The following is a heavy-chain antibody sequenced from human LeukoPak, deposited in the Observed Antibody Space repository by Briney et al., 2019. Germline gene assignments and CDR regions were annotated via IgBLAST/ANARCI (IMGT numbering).Heavy chain of an antibody. D-gene: IGHD6-6*01. CDR1: GYSISSGYY. CDR3: ARESLVGRDYYYYMDV. J-gene: IGHJ6*03. V-gene: IGHV4-38-2*02. Sequence: PSETLSLTCTVSGYSISSGYYWGWIRQPPGKGLEWIGSIYHSGSTYYNPSLKSRVTISVDTSKNQFSLKLSSVTAADTAVYYCARESLVGRDYYYYMDVWGKGTTVTVSS. CDR2: IYHSGST.